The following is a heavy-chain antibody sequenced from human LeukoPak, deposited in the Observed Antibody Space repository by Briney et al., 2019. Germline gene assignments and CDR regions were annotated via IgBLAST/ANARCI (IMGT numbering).Heavy chain of an antibody. CDR2: IIPIFGTA. CDR3: AREAVPAALNYYYMDV. D-gene: IGHD2-2*01. CDR1: GGTFSSYA. Sequence: GASVKVSCKASGGTFSSYAISWVRQAPGQGLEWMGGIIPIFGTANYAQKFQGRVSITADESTSTAYMELSSLRSEDTAVYYCAREAVPAALNYYYMDVWGTGTTVTVSS. V-gene: IGHV1-69*13. J-gene: IGHJ6*03.